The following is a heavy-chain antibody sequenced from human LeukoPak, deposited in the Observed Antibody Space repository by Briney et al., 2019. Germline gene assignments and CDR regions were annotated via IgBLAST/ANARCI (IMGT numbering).Heavy chain of an antibody. Sequence: ASVKVSCKASGYTFTSYAMNWVRQAPGQGLEWMGWINTNTGNPTYAQGFTGRFVFSLDTSVSTAYLQISSLKAEDTAVYYCARDYSSGWYYSRYYYYYMDVWGKGTTVTVSS. CDR2: INTNTGNP. J-gene: IGHJ6*03. CDR1: GYTFTSYA. V-gene: IGHV7-4-1*02. CDR3: ARDYSSGWYYSRYYYYYMDV. D-gene: IGHD6-19*01.